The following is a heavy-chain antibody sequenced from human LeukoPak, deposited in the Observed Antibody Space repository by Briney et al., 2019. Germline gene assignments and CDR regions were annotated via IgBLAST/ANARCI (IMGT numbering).Heavy chain of an antibody. CDR2: IASSDRTR. V-gene: IGHV3-48*03. Sequence: GGSLRLSCAASGFTFSRYAMNWVRQAPGKGLEWVSYIASSDRTRTYADSVKGRFTISRDNAKNSLYLEMNSLRAEDTALYYCAREIVSAVAGNFDYWGQGTLVTVSS. D-gene: IGHD6-19*01. J-gene: IGHJ4*02. CDR3: AREIVSAVAGNFDY. CDR1: GFTFSRYA.